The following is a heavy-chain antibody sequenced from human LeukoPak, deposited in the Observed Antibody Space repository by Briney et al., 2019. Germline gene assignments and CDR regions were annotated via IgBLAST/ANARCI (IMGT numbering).Heavy chain of an antibody. Sequence: ASVKVSCKASGYTFISYYIHWVRQAPGQGLEWMGIIDPSGGSTTYAPKFQGRLTVTGDTSTSTVYMELSSLRSDDTAVYYCARDQDYPHPRFDCWGQGTLVTVSS. CDR1: GYTFISYY. V-gene: IGHV1-46*01. J-gene: IGHJ4*02. CDR3: ARDQDYPHPRFDC. D-gene: IGHD4-11*01. CDR2: IDPSGGST.